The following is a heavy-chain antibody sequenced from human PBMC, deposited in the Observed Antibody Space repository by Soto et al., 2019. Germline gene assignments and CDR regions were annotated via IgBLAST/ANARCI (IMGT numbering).Heavy chain of an antibody. D-gene: IGHD3-22*01. Sequence: ASVKVSCKASGYTFTSYGISWVRQAPGQGLEWMGWISAYNGNTNYAQKLQGRVTMTTDTSTSTAYMELRSLRSDDTAVYYCARDKDVTMIVVVPDFDYWGQGTLVTVSS. J-gene: IGHJ4*02. CDR1: GYTFTSYG. CDR3: ARDKDVTMIVVVPDFDY. CDR2: ISAYNGNT. V-gene: IGHV1-18*01.